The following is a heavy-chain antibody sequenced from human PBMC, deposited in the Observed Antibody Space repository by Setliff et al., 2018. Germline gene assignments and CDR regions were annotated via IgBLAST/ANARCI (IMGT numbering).Heavy chain of an antibody. D-gene: IGHD1-1*01. Sequence: SETLSLTCTVSGGSISSYYWSWIRQPAGKGLEWIGHIYIGGSANHNPSLKSRVTMSIDTSKNQFSLKLNSVTAADMAAYYCARGGTWSDAFDTWGQGTMVTVSS. CDR1: GGSISSYY. V-gene: IGHV4-4*07. J-gene: IGHJ3*02. CDR3: ARGGTWSDAFDT. CDR2: IYIGGSA.